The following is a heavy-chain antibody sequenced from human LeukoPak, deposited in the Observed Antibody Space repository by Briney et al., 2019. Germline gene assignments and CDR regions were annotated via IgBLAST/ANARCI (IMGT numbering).Heavy chain of an antibody. CDR1: GGSFSGYY. D-gene: IGHD5/OR15-5a*01. V-gene: IGHV4-34*01. CDR2: INHSGST. CDR3: ARGWSTPYYYYYGMDV. Sequence: KPSETLSLTCAVYGGSFSGYYWSWIRQPPGKGLEWIGEINHSGSTNYNPSLKSRVTISVDTSKNQFSLKLSSVTAADTAVYYCARGWSTPYYYYYGMDVWGQGTTVTVSS. J-gene: IGHJ6*02.